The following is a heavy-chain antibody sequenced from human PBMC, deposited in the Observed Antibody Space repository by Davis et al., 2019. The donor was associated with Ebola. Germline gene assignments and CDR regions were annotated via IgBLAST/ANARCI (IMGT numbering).Heavy chain of an antibody. Sequence: GESLKISCAASGFTFSSYAMHWVRQAPGKGLEYVSAISSNGGSTYYANSVKGRFTISRDNSKNTLYLQMGSLRAEDMAVYYCARVGGWTLYFDYWGQGTLVTVSS. V-gene: IGHV3-64*01. CDR3: ARVGGWTLYFDY. CDR1: GFTFSSYA. J-gene: IGHJ4*02. CDR2: ISSNGGST. D-gene: IGHD6-19*01.